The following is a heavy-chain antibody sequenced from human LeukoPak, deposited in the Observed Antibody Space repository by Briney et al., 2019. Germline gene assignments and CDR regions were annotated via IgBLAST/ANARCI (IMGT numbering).Heavy chain of an antibody. V-gene: IGHV4-30-2*01. J-gene: IGHJ4*02. CDR1: GGSISSGGYS. CDR2: IYHSGST. Sequence: SETLSLTCAVSGGSISSGGYSWSWSRQPPGKGLEWIGYIYHSGSTYYNPSLKSRVTISVDRSKNQFSLKLSSVTAADTAVYYCDRGGEWVDYWGQGTLVTVSS. D-gene: IGHD3-16*01. CDR3: DRGGEWVDY.